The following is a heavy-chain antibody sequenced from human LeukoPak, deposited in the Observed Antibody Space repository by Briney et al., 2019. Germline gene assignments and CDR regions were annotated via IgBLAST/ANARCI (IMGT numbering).Heavy chain of an antibody. CDR3: ASAVQDHNWFDP. CDR1: GGSFSGYY. D-gene: IGHD3-10*01. J-gene: IGHJ5*02. CDR2: INHSGST. V-gene: IGHV4-34*01. Sequence: SETLSLTCAVYGGSFSGYYWSWIRQPPGKGLEWIGEINHSGSTNYNPSLKSRVTISVDTSKNRFSLKLSSVTAADTAVYYCASAVQDHNWFDPWGQGTLVTVSS.